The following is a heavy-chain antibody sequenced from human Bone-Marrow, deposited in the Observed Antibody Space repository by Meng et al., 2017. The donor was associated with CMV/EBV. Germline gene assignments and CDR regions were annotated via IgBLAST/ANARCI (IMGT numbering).Heavy chain of an antibody. V-gene: IGHV1-46*01. CDR2: INPSGGST. D-gene: IGHD3-9*01. CDR1: GYTFTSYY. Sequence: ASVKVSCKASGYTFTSYYMHWVRQAPGQGLEWMGIINPSGGSTSYAQKFQGRVTMTRDTSTSTVYMELSSLRSEDTAVYYCARDREYYDILTGYSRERGGYYYYGMDVWGQGTTVTVAS. J-gene: IGHJ6*02. CDR3: ARDREYYDILTGYSRERGGYYYYGMDV.